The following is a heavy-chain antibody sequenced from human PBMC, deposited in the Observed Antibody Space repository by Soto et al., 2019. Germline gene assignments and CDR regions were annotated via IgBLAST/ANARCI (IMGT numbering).Heavy chain of an antibody. J-gene: IGHJ6*02. D-gene: IGHD3-3*01. CDR2: INPNSGGT. CDR1: GYTFTGYY. V-gene: IGHV1-2*02. Sequence: ASVKVSCKXSGYTFTGYYMHWVRQAPGQGHEWMGWINPNSGGTNYAQKFQGRVTMTRETYISTAYMGLSRLRADDTAGYYCARFRGYTIFGVFPYGMDVWGQGTTVTVSS. CDR3: ARFRGYTIFGVFPYGMDV.